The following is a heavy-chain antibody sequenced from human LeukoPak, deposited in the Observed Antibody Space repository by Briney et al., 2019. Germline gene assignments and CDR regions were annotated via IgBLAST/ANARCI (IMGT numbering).Heavy chain of an antibody. D-gene: IGHD6-19*01. Sequence: SETLSLTCMVSGGSISGYYWSWIRQPPGKGREWIGYIYYSGTTNYNPSLKSRVTISVDTSKNQFSLKLSSVTAADTAVYYCARYGSGWSYFDYWGQGTLVTVSS. CDR3: ARYGSGWSYFDY. V-gene: IGHV4-59*01. J-gene: IGHJ4*02. CDR1: GGSISGYY. CDR2: IYYSGTT.